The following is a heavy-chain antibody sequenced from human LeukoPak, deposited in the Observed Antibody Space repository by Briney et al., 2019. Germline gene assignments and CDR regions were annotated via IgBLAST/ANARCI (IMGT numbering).Heavy chain of an antibody. J-gene: IGHJ6*03. D-gene: IGHD1-26*01. Sequence: GGSLRLSCAASGFTFSSYGMHWVRQAPGKGLEWVAVIWYGGGNKYYADSVKGRFTISRDNSKNTLYLQMNSLRAEDTAVYYCAKGGYSGSYPRDYYYMDVWGKGTTVTVSS. CDR1: GFTFSSYG. CDR2: IWYGGGNK. V-gene: IGHV3-30*02. CDR3: AKGGYSGSYPRDYYYMDV.